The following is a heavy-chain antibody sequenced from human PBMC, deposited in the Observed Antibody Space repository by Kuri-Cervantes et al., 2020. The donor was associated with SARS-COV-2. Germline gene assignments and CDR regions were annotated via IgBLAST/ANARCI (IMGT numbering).Heavy chain of an antibody. CDR1: GGSISSYY. Sequence: SETLSLTCTVSGGSISSYYWSWIRQPPGKGLEWIGYIYYSGSTNYNPSLKSRVTISVDTSKNQFSLKLSSVTAADTAVYYCARGTGSYYDFWSGSNFDYWGQGGGVTVSS. D-gene: IGHD3-3*01. CDR3: ARGTGSYYDFWSGSNFDY. CDR2: IYYSGST. V-gene: IGHV4-59*12. J-gene: IGHJ4*02.